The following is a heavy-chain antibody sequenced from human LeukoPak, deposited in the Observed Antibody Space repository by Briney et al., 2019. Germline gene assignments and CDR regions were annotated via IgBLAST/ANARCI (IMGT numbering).Heavy chain of an antibody. J-gene: IGHJ5*02. CDR1: GGSISSSSYY. CDR2: MYYSGST. D-gene: IGHD6-19*01. CDR3: AGSSGWGSWWFDP. V-gene: IGHV4-61*05. Sequence: SETLSLTCTVSGGSISSSSYYWGWIRQPPGKGLEWIGYMYYSGSTNYNPSLKSRVAISVDTSKNQFSLRLRSVTAADTAVYYCAGSSGWGSWWFDPWGQGTLVTVSS.